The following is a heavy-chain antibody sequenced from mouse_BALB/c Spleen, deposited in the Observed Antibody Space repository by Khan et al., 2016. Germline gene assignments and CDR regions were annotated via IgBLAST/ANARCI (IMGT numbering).Heavy chain of an antibody. Sequence: QIQLVQSGPELKKPGETVKISCKASGYSFTNYGLNWVKQAPGKGLKWMGWINTNTGEPIYAEEFKGRFAFSLEISASTAYLQINNLKNEDTSTYFCANFGSSSYFDYWHQGTTLTVSS. CDR2: INTNTGEP. CDR3: ANFGSSSYFDY. J-gene: IGHJ2*01. CDR1: GYSFTNYG. D-gene: IGHD1-1*01. V-gene: IGHV9-3*02.